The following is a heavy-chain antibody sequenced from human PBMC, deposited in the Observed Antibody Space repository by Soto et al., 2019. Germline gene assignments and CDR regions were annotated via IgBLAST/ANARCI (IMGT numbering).Heavy chain of an antibody. J-gene: IGHJ4*02. V-gene: IGHV4-61*01. D-gene: IGHD1-26*01. CDR3: ARGGGSYYIAY. CDR1: GGSVSSGSYS. CDR2: VYHSGTT. Sequence: QVQLQESGPGLVKPSETLSLTCTVSGGSVSSGSYSWSWMRQPPGKGLEWIGYVYHSGTTNYNPSLKSXXTXSXXTPKNQFSLTLSSVTAADTAVYYCARGGGSYYIAYWGQGTLVTVSS.